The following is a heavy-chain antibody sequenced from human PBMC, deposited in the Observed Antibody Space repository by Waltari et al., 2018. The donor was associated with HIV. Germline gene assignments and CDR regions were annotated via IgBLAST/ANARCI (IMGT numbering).Heavy chain of an antibody. Sequence: QVQLQQWGAGLLRPSETLSLTCAVYGVSLTEHFWSSTRPSPRKGLEWIGEINDGGKTDYNPSLKSGVAKSIDMAKNQFSRNLTSVTAADTATYYCVRGPSRRVHFHSQSVFRYSGFDVWGRGTTVTVSS. CDR3: VRGPSRRVHFHSQSVFRYSGFDV. CDR1: GVSLTEHF. J-gene: IGHJ6*01. V-gene: IGHV4-34*01. CDR2: INDGGKT. D-gene: IGHD3-3*01.